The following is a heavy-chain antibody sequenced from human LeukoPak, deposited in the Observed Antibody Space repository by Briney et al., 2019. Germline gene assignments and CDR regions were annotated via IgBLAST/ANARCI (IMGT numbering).Heavy chain of an antibody. Sequence: GGSLRLSCAASGFTFSTYAMSWVRQAPGKGLEWVSGISGSGGSTYYADSVKGRFTISRDSSKNTLYLQMSSLRADDTAVYYCAKDGGYVSGSYSNIYPFYFDYWGQGTLVTVSS. CDR2: ISGSGGST. CDR1: GFTFSTYA. D-gene: IGHD3-10*01. V-gene: IGHV3-23*01. J-gene: IGHJ4*02. CDR3: AKDGGYVSGSYSNIYPFYFDY.